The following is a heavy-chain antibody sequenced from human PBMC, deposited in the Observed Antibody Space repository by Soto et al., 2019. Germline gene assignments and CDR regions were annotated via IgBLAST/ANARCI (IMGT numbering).Heavy chain of an antibody. CDR1: GGSISSSSYY. CDR3: ARRFDDFWSGYPRAYYYYGMDV. V-gene: IGHV4-39*01. CDR2: IYYSGST. Sequence: PSETLSLTCTVSGGSISSSSYYWGWIRQPPGKGLEWIGSIYYSGSTYYNPSLKSRVTISVDTSKNQFSLKLSSVTAADTAVYYCARRFDDFWSGYPRAYYYYGMDVWGQGTTVT. J-gene: IGHJ6*02. D-gene: IGHD3-3*01.